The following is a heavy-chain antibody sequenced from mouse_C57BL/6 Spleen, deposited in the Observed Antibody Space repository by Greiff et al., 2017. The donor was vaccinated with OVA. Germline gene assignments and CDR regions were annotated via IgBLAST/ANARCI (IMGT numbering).Heavy chain of an antibody. CDR1: GFTFSSYA. CDR2: ISSGGDYI. J-gene: IGHJ4*01. CDR3: SREPDKDVYAMDY. Sequence: EVKLQESGEGLVKPGGSLKLSCAASGFTFSSYAMSWVRQTPEKRLEWVAYISSGGDYIYYADNVKGRFTISRDNARNTLYLQMSSLKSEDTAMYYCSREPDKDVYAMDYWGQGTSVTVSS. D-gene: IGHD1-3*01. V-gene: IGHV5-9-1*02.